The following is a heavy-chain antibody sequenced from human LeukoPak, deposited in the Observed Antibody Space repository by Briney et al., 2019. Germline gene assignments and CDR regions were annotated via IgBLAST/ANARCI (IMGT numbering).Heavy chain of an antibody. CDR3: ARGIESYGDYGY. D-gene: IGHD4-17*01. CDR1: GGSISGSY. J-gene: IGHJ4*02. Sequence: SETLSLTSTVSGGSISGSYWRWIRPPPGKGLEWIAYMYNSGSTNYNPSLKSRVTISIDTSKNQFSLKLSSLPAADTAIYYCARGIESYGDYGYWGQGILVTVCS. CDR2: MYNSGST. V-gene: IGHV4-59*01.